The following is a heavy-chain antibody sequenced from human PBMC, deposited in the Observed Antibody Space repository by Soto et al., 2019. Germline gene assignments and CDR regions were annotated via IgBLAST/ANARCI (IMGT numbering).Heavy chain of an antibody. CDR1: GFTFSSYD. CDR3: ARAAARGAFDI. J-gene: IGHJ3*02. Sequence: EVQLVESGGGLVQPGGSLRLSCAASGFTFSSYDMHWVRQATGKGLEWVSAIGTAGDTYYPGSVKGRFTISRENAKNSLYLQMNSLRAGDTAVYYCARAAARGAFDIWGQGTMVTVSS. D-gene: IGHD6-6*01. V-gene: IGHV3-13*01. CDR2: IGTAGDT.